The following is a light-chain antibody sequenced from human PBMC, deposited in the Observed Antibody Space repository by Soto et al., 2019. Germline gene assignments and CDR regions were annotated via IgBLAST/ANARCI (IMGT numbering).Light chain of an antibody. Sequence: QSALTQPTSVSGSPGQSITISCTGTSSDVGGYNYVSWYQHHPGKAPKLMIYEVTNRPSGVSNRFSGSKSGNTASLTISGLQAEDEAHYYCSSYTTSSTLVLFGGGTKVTVL. CDR1: SSDVGGYNY. CDR3: SSYTTSSTLVL. J-gene: IGLJ2*01. CDR2: EVT. V-gene: IGLV2-14*01.